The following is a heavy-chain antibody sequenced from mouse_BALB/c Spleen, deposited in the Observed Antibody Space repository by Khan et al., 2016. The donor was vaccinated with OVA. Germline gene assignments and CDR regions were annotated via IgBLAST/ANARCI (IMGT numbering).Heavy chain of an antibody. CDR1: GYTFTAYD. J-gene: IGHJ4*01. Sequence: VQLQESGPELVKPGALVKKSCKASGYTFTAYDINWVKQRPGQGLEWIGWIYPGDGDTRYNENFKGKATLTADKSSNTAYMQLSSLTSEESAVYFCAREGLRGVGMDYWGQGTSVSVSS. V-gene: IGHV1S56*01. D-gene: IGHD2-4*01. CDR3: AREGLRGVGMDY. CDR2: IYPGDGDT.